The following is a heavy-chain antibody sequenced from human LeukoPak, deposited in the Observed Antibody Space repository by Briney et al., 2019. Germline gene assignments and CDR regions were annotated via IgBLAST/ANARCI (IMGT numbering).Heavy chain of an antibody. CDR1: GFTFSSYA. Sequence: GGSLRLSCAASGFTFSSYAMHWVRQAPGKGLEWVAVISYDGSNKYYADSVKGRFTISRDNSKNTLYLQMNSLRAEDTAVYYCARCRGPRMLSSWFDPWGQGTLVTVSS. D-gene: IGHD2-8*01. J-gene: IGHJ5*02. CDR3: ARCRGPRMLSSWFDP. CDR2: ISYDGSNK. V-gene: IGHV3-30*01.